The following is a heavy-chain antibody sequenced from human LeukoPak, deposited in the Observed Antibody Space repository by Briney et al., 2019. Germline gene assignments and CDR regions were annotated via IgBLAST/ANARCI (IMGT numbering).Heavy chain of an antibody. J-gene: IGHJ5*02. CDR3: AKDGGYSSGWYGGWFDP. V-gene: IGHV3-30*18. D-gene: IGHD6-19*01. Sequence: GRSLRLSCAASGFTFSSYGMHWVRQAPGKGQEWVAVISYDGSNKYYADSVKGRFTISRDNSKNTLYLQMNSLRAEDTAVYYCAKDGGYSSGWYGGWFDPWGQGTLVTVSS. CDR1: GFTFSSYG. CDR2: ISYDGSNK.